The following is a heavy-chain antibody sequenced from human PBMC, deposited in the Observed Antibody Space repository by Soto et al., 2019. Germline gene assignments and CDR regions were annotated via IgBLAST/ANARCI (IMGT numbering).Heavy chain of an antibody. Sequence: VGSLRLSCAASGFTFSNAWMSWVRQAPGKGLEWVGRIKSKTDGGTTDYAAPVKGRFTISRDDSKNALYLQMNSLKTEDTAVYYCTTGKSYWDYYYYGMDVWGQGTTVTVSS. J-gene: IGHJ6*02. CDR1: GFTFSNAW. D-gene: IGHD3-10*01. CDR2: IKSKTDGGTT. V-gene: IGHV3-15*01. CDR3: TTGKSYWDYYYYGMDV.